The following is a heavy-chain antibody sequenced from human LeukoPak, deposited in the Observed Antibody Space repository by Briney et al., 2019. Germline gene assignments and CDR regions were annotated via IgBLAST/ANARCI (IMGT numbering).Heavy chain of an antibody. CDR2: ISWNSGSI. D-gene: IGHD3-16*01. Sequence: SLRLSCAASGVTFDDYAMHWVREAPGKGLEGGSGISWNSGSIGYADSVTGRFTISRDNAKNSLYLQMNSLRAEDTALYYCAKGRMITFGGVTQDDAFDIWGQGTMVTVSS. V-gene: IGHV3-9*01. J-gene: IGHJ3*02. CDR3: AKGRMITFGGVTQDDAFDI. CDR1: GVTFDDYA.